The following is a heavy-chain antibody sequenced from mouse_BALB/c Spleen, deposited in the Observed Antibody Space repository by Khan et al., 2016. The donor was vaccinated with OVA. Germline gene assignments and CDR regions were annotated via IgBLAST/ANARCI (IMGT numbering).Heavy chain of an antibody. Sequence: EVQLQESGPSLVKPSQTLSLTCSVTGDSITTGYWNWIRKFPGNKLEYMGYIIYTGYTYYNPSLKSRISITRHTSNNQYYLQLNSATAEDTATDYCARSTCRYAFVYWGQGTLVTVSA. CDR3: ARSTCRYAFVY. CDR1: GDSITTGY. V-gene: IGHV3-8*02. J-gene: IGHJ3*01. D-gene: IGHD2-14*01. CDR2: IIYTGYT.